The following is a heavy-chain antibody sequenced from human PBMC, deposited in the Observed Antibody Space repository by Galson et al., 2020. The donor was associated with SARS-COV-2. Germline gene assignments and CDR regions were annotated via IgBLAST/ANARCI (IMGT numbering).Heavy chain of an antibody. J-gene: IGHJ2*01. CDR1: GSTFRNYA. Sequence: GGSLRLSCTDSGSTFRNYAMRWVRQAPGKGLEWVSSITNSSRHATFYADSVKGRFTISRYDSKNTLYLQMNSLGADDTAVYYCAPGTSFFNSWGRGTLVSVSS. D-gene: IGHD3-10*01. CDR2: ITNSSRHAT. V-gene: IGHV3-23*01. CDR3: APGTSFFNS.